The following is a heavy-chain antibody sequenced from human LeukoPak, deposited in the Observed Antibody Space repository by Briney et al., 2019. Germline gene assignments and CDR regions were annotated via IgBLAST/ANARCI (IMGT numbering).Heavy chain of an antibody. CDR2: IYYSGST. CDR1: GGSISSSSYY. J-gene: IGHJ4*02. Sequence: SETLSLTCTVSGGSISSSSYYWGWIRQPPGKGLEWIGSIYYSGSTYYNPSLKSRVTISVDTSKNQFSLKLSSVTAADTAVYYCARLWFGEPEWGQGTLVAVSS. D-gene: IGHD3-10*01. V-gene: IGHV4-39*07. CDR3: ARLWFGEPE.